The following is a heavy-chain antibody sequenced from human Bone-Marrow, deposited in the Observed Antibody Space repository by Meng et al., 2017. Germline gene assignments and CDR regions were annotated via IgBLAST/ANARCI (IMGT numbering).Heavy chain of an antibody. Sequence: QVQLVQSGAGVKKPGSSVKVSCKASGGTFSSYAISWVRQAPGQGLEWMGGIIPIFGTANYAQKFQGRVTITADESTSTAYMELSSLRSEDTAVYYCASMTTVTVDYYFDYWGQGTLVTVSS. CDR1: GGTFSSYA. V-gene: IGHV1-69*01. J-gene: IGHJ4*02. CDR2: IIPIFGTA. CDR3: ASMTTVTVDYYFDY. D-gene: IGHD4-17*01.